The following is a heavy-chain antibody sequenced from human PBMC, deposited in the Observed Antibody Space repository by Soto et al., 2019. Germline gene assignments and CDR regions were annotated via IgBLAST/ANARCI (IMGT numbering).Heavy chain of an antibody. CDR1: GFTFSSYA. CDR3: VVRGSAFDI. Sequence: GGSLRLSCAASGFTFSSYAVHWVRQAPGKGLEYVSGISSDGEKSYYADSVKGSFTISRDNSKNTLYLQMTSLRPEDTAMYYCVVRGSAFDIWGQGTMVTVSS. V-gene: IGHV3-64D*08. J-gene: IGHJ3*02. D-gene: IGHD3-10*01. CDR2: ISSDGEKS.